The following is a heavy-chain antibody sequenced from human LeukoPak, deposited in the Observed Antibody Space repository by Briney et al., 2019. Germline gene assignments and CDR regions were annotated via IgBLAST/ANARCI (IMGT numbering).Heavy chain of an antibody. CDR3: ARYYSGWYYFDY. V-gene: IGHV1-69*13. CDR2: IIPIFGTS. J-gene: IGHJ4*02. D-gene: IGHD6-19*01. Sequence: SVKVSCKASGYTFTGYYMYWVRQAPGQGLEWMGGIIPIFGTSNYAQKFQGRVTITADESTSTAYMELSSLRSEDTAVYYCARYYSGWYYFDYWGQGTLVTVSS. CDR1: GYTFTGYY.